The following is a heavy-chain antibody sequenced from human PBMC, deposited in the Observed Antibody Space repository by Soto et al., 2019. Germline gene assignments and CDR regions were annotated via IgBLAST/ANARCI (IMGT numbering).Heavy chain of an antibody. CDR3: ARDREGDGYNFDY. V-gene: IGHV3-48*01. J-gene: IGHJ4*02. D-gene: IGHD6-25*01. Sequence: SVKGRFTISRDNAKNSLYLQMNSLRADDTAVYYCARDREGDGYNFDYWGQGTLFTVSS.